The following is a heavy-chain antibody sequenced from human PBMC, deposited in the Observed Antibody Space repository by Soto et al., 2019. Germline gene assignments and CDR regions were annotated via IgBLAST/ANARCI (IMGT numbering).Heavy chain of an antibody. J-gene: IGHJ6*02. Sequence: QVQLVQSGAEVKKPGSSVKVSCKASGGTFSSYAISWVRQAPGQGLEWMGGIIPIFGTANYAQKFQGRVTITADESTSTAYIELSSLRSEDTAVYYCAPVRLPGYGSGSYYNVDPSSYCGMDVWGQGTTVTVSS. CDR1: GGTFSSYA. CDR3: APVRLPGYGSGSYYNVDPSSYCGMDV. V-gene: IGHV1-69*01. D-gene: IGHD3-10*01. CDR2: IIPIFGTA.